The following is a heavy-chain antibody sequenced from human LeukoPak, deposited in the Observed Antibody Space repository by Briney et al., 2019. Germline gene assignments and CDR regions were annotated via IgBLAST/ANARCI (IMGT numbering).Heavy chain of an antibody. Sequence: PSETLSLTCTVSGGSISSYYWSWIRQPPGKGLEWMGYIYYSGSTNYNPSLKSGVTISVDTSKNQFSLKLSSVTAAATAVYYCARGSSSGYSSPIDYWGQGTLVTVSS. J-gene: IGHJ4*02. V-gene: IGHV4-59*01. D-gene: IGHD6-13*01. CDR1: GGSISSYY. CDR2: IYYSGST. CDR3: ARGSSSGYSSPIDY.